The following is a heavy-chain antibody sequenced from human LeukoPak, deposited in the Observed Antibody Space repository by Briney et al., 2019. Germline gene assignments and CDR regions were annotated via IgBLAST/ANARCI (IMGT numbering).Heavy chain of an antibody. CDR1: GGSISSYY. Sequence: SETLSLTCTVSGGSISSYYWSWIRQPPRKGLEWIGYIYYSGSTNYNPSLKSRVTISVDTSKNQFSLKLSSVTAADTAVYYCAKVGGNYVQHWGQGTLVTVSS. J-gene: IGHJ1*01. D-gene: IGHD1-1*01. CDR3: AKVGGNYVQH. V-gene: IGHV4-59*01. CDR2: IYYSGST.